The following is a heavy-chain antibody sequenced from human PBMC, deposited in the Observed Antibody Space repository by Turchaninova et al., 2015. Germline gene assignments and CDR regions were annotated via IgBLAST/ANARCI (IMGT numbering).Heavy chain of an antibody. CDR3: ARGGYSSSGPCDY. D-gene: IGHD6-6*01. J-gene: IGHJ4*02. V-gene: IGHV4-34*01. Sequence: QVQLQQWGAGLLKPSETLSLTCAVYGGSFSGYYWSWIRQPPGKGLEWIGEINHSGSTNYTPSLKSRGPRSGDTSENQFSLKVSAVTAADTAVYYCARGGYSSSGPCDYWGQGTLVTVSS. CDR1: GGSFSGYY. CDR2: INHSGST.